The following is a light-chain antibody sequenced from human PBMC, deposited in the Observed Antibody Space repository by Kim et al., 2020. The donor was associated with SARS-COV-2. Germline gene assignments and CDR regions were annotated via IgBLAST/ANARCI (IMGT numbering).Light chain of an antibody. CDR3: QQLNSYPIT. J-gene: IGKJ5*01. CDR2: TAS. Sequence: IQLTQSPSSLSASVGDRVTITCRASQGISSYLAWYQHKPGKAPKLLIYTASTLHSGGPSRFSGGGSGTDFTLTISSLQPEDFATYYCQQLNSYPITFGQGTRLEIK. V-gene: IGKV1-9*01. CDR1: QGISSY.